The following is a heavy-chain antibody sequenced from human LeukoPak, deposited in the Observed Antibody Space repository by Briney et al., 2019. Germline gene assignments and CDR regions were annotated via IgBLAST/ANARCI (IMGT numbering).Heavy chain of an antibody. V-gene: IGHV3-13*01. CDR3: ARGVPFGEKGIDV. CDR1: GFTFSSYD. CDR2: INIAGDT. D-gene: IGHD3-10*01. J-gene: IGHJ6*04. Sequence: PGGSLRLSCAASGFTFSSYDMYWVRQSTGEGPEWVSAINIAGDTYYAASAKGRFTISRENAKNSLSLQMNSLRAGDTAVYYCARGVPFGEKGIDVWGKGTTVTVSS.